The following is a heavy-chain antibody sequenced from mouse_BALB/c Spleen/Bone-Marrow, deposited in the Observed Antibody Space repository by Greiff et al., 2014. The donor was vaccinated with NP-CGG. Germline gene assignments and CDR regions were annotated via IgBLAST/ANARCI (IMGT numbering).Heavy chain of an antibody. CDR1: GFNIKDTY. CDR3: ARSGGCGNCLAWFAY. D-gene: IGHD2-1*01. Sequence: EVQLQQSGAELVKPGASVKLSCTASGFNIKDTYMHWVKQRPEQGLEWIGRIDPANGNTKYDPKFQGKATITADTSSNTAYLQLSSLTSEETAVYYCARSGGCGNCLAWFAYWGQGTLVTVSA. CDR2: IDPANGNT. V-gene: IGHV14-3*02. J-gene: IGHJ3*01.